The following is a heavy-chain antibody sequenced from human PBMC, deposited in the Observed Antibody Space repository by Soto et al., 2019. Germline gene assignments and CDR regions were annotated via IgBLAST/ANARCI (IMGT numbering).Heavy chain of an antibody. V-gene: IGHV1-69*12. CDR1: GGTFSSYA. CDR3: ASCDNPHDACDI. D-gene: IGHD1-20*01. CDR2: IIPIFGTA. Sequence: QVQLVQSGAEVKKPGSSVKVSCKASGGTFSSYAISWVRQAPGQGLEWMGGIIPIFGTANYAQKFQGRVXIXAXXSASTAYMELSSLRSEDTAVYYCASCDNPHDACDIWGQGTMVTVSS. J-gene: IGHJ3*02.